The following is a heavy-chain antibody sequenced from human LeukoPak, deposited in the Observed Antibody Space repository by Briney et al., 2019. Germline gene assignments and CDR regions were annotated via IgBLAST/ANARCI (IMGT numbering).Heavy chain of an antibody. V-gene: IGHV3-64*01. CDR1: GFTFSSYA. D-gene: IGHD6-6*01. Sequence: TGGSLRLSCAASGFTFSSYAMHWVRQAPGKGLEYVSAISSNGGSTYYANSVKGRFTISRDNSKNTLYLQMGSLRAEDMAVYYCARAVRIAAREDWFDPWGQGTLVTVSS. CDR2: ISSNGGST. CDR3: ARAVRIAAREDWFDP. J-gene: IGHJ5*02.